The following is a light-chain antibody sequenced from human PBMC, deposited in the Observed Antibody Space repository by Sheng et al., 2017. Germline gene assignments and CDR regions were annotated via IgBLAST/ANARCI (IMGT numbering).Light chain of an antibody. J-gene: IGKJ5*01. V-gene: IGKV1-27*01. CDR1: QGITNY. Sequence: DIQMTQSPSSLSASVGDRVTITCRASQGITNYLAWYQQKPGKVPKLLIYAASTLQSGVPSRFSGSGSGTDFTLTISSLQPEDAAIYYCQRYNSAPQAFGQGTRLEIK. CDR3: QRYNSAPQA. CDR2: AAS.